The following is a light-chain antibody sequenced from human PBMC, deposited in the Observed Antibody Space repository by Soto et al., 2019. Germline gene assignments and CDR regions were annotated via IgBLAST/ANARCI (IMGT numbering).Light chain of an antibody. CDR3: QQIDSSPWT. CDR1: QSVGSSY. CDR2: GAS. J-gene: IGKJ1*01. Sequence: EIVLTQSPGTLYLSPGERASLSCRASQSVGSSYLAWYQQNPGRAPRLLIYGASRRATSIPDRFSGSGSGTDFTLTISRLEPEDFAMYYCQQIDSSPWTFGQGTKVEIK. V-gene: IGKV3-20*01.